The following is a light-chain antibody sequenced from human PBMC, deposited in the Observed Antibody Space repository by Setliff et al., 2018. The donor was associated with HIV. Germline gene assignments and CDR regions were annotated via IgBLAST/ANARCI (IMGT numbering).Light chain of an antibody. Sequence: QSALAQPASVSAAPGLAITISCTGTKGDVGGYNYVSWYLQESGKAPKLMIYDVSNRPSGVSDRFSASKSGNTASLTISGLQAEDESDYYCSSYTKSVTYVLFGGGTKVTV. CDR3: SSYTKSVTYVL. J-gene: IGLJ2*01. CDR1: KGDVGGYNY. CDR2: DVS. V-gene: IGLV2-14*03.